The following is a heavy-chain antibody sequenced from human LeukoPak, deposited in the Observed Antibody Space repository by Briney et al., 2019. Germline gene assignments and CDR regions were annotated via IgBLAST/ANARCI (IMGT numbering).Heavy chain of an antibody. CDR2: IRSSGANT. D-gene: IGHD5-12*01. V-gene: IGHV3-23*01. CDR1: GFTFNNYA. Sequence: PGGSLRLSCAASGFTFNNYAMTWVRQAPGKGLEWVSSIRSSGANTYYADSVKGRFTISRDNSKNTLYLQMNSLRPDDTAVYYCAKDGDTVATTPLPPDYWGQGTLVTVSS. J-gene: IGHJ4*02. CDR3: AKDGDTVATTPLPPDY.